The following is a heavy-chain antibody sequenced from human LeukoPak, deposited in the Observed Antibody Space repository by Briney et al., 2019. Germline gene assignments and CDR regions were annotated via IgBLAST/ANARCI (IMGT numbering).Heavy chain of an antibody. CDR2: ISSSSSYI. CDR1: GFTVSSNY. D-gene: IGHD6-13*01. Sequence: GGSLRLSCAASGFTVSSNYMSWVRQAPGKGLEWVSSISSSSSYIYYADSVKGRFTISRDNAKNSLYLQMNSLRAEDTAVYYCARGSLSSWYYFDYWGQGTLVTVSS. J-gene: IGHJ4*02. CDR3: ARGSLSSWYYFDY. V-gene: IGHV3-21*01.